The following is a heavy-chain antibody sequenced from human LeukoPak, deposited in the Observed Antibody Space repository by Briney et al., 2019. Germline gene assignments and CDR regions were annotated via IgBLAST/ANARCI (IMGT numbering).Heavy chain of an antibody. CDR2: IYTSGST. V-gene: IGHV4-61*02. Sequence: PSETLSLTCTVSGGSISSGSYYWSWIRQPAGKGLEWIGRIYTSGSTNYNPSLKSRVTISVDTSKNQFSLKLSSVTAADTAVYYCARDGCSSTSCDHLVYNWFDPWGQGTLVTVSS. CDR1: GGSISSGSYY. D-gene: IGHD2-2*01. J-gene: IGHJ5*02. CDR3: ARDGCSSTSCDHLVYNWFDP.